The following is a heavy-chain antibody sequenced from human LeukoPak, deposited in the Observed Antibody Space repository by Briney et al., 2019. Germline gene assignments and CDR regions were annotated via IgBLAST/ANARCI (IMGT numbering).Heavy chain of an antibody. Sequence: ASVKVSCKVSGYTLTELSMHWVRQAPGKGLEWMGGFDPEDGETIYAQKFQGRVTMTEDTSTDTAYMELSSLRSEDTAVYYCATDRGFHGGNSEYYFDYWGQGTLVTVSS. CDR1: GYTLTELS. CDR3: ATDRGFHGGNSEYYFDY. D-gene: IGHD4-23*01. CDR2: FDPEDGET. J-gene: IGHJ4*02. V-gene: IGHV1-24*01.